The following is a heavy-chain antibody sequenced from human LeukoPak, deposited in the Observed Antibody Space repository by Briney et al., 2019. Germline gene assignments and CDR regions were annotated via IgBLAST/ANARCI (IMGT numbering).Heavy chain of an antibody. CDR3: ARDYSLDY. CDR1: GGSFSGYY. D-gene: IGHD4-11*01. V-gene: IGHV4-34*01. Sequence: SETLSLTCAVYGGSFSGYYWSWIRQPPGKGLEWIGEINHSGSTNYNPSLKSRVTISVDTSKNQFSLKLSSVTAADTAVYYCARDYSLDYWGQGTPVTVSS. J-gene: IGHJ4*02. CDR2: INHSGST.